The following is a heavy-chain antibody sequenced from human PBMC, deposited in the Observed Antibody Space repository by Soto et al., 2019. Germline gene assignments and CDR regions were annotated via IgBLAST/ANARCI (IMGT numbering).Heavy chain of an antibody. J-gene: IGHJ5*01. V-gene: IGHV1-69*01. CDR2: IIPMFGTA. CDR3: ARRAAVSVTGLWVET. Sequence: QEQLVQSGAEVKKPGSSVRVSCKASKGTFNRDAITWVRQVPGQGLEWMGGIIPMFGTADYAQKFQGRVTITADESTCTDYMELSSLRYEDTAVYYCARRAAVSVTGLWVETWGHGTLVTVYS. D-gene: IGHD6-19*01. CDR1: KGTFNRDA.